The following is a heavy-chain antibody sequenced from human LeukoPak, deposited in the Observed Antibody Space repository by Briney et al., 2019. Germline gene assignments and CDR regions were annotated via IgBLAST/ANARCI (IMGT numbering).Heavy chain of an antibody. CDR1: GDSISSSNYY. D-gene: IGHD3-16*01. Sequence: SETLSLTCTVSGDSISSSNYYWGWIRQPPGKGLEWIGCIYYSGTTFYSPSLRSRVTISVDTSKTHFSLKLTSVTAADTAVYYCARNAGYDYVWGSYGFFDYWGQGTLVTVSS. CDR2: IYYSGTT. J-gene: IGHJ4*02. CDR3: ARNAGYDYVWGSYGFFDY. V-gene: IGHV4-39*02.